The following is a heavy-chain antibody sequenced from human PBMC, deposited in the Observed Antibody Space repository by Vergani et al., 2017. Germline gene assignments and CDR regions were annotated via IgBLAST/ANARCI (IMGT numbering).Heavy chain of an antibody. CDR3: GRGSDNYN. J-gene: IGHJ4*02. CDR1: GFTFSSYG. V-gene: IGHV3-30*02. Sequence: QVLLVESGGGVVQPGGSLRLSCAASGFTFSSYGMNWVRQAPGKGLEWVALIRYDGSNKYYGDSVKGRFTISRDNSKNTLYLQMNSLRVEDTAVYYCGRGSDNYNWGQGTLVTVSS. CDR2: IRYDGSNK. D-gene: IGHD5-24*01.